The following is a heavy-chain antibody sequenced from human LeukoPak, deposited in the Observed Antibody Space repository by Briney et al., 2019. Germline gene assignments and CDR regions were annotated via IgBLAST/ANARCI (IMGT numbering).Heavy chain of an antibody. CDR2: IYYSGST. D-gene: IGHD1-26*01. Sequence: PSETLSLTCTVSGGSISSYYWSWIRQPPGKGLEWIGYIYYSGSTNYNPSLKSRVTLSVDTSKNEFSLELSSVTAADTAVYYCATSIVGLTYDEHFQHWGQGTLVTVSS. CDR3: ATSIVGLTYDEHFQH. V-gene: IGHV4-59*08. J-gene: IGHJ1*01. CDR1: GGSISSYY.